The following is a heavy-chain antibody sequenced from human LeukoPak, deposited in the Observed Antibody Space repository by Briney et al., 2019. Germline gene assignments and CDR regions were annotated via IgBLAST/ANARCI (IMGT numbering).Heavy chain of an antibody. V-gene: IGHV4-61*05. Sequence: PETLSLTCTVSGGSISSSSYYWGWIRQPPGKGLEWIGYIYYSGSTNYNPSHKSRVTISVDTSKNQFSLKLSSVTAADTAVYYCARYRYDSSGYYYYYYYMDVWGKGTTVTVSS. CDR1: GGSISSSSYY. CDR2: IYYSGST. CDR3: ARYRYDSSGYYYYYYYMDV. J-gene: IGHJ6*03. D-gene: IGHD3-22*01.